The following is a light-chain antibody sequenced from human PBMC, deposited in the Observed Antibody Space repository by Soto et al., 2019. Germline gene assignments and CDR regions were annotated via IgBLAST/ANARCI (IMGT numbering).Light chain of an antibody. V-gene: IGKV3-15*01. CDR1: QSVSSN. CDR3: QQYNNWPLN. J-gene: IGKJ4*01. Sequence: EIVMTQSPATLSVSPGERATLSCRASQSVSSNLAWYQQKPGQTPRLLMYVASTRATGIPARFSGRGSGTEFTLTLSSLQSQEFAVYYCQQYNNWPLNFGGRTKVEIK. CDR2: VAS.